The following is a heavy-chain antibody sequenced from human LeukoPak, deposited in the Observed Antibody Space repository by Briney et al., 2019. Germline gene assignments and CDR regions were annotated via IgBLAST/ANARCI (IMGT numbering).Heavy chain of an antibody. J-gene: IGHJ3*02. CDR2: IYYTGNT. Sequence: SETLSLTCSVSGDSIIGYYWGWIRQPPGKGLEWIGNIYYTGNTYYNSSLKSRVTISLDTSKNQFSLKLSSVTAADTAVYYCARRRLRYFDWLGRGHAFDIWGQGTMVTVSS. D-gene: IGHD3-9*01. V-gene: IGHV4-39*07. CDR3: ARRRLRYFDWLGRGHAFDI. CDR1: GDSIIGYY.